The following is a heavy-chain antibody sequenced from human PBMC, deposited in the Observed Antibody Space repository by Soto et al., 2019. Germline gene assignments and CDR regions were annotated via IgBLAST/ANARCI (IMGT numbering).Heavy chain of an antibody. D-gene: IGHD3-3*01. Sequence: GGSLRLSCAASGFTFSSYAMSWVRQAPGKGLEWVSAISGSGGSTYYADSVKGRFTISRDNSKNTLYLQMNSLRAEDTAVYYCAKDRDDFWSGYKPYYYGMDVWGQGTTVTVSS. J-gene: IGHJ6*02. CDR3: AKDRDDFWSGYKPYYYGMDV. CDR2: ISGSGGST. CDR1: GFTFSSYA. V-gene: IGHV3-23*01.